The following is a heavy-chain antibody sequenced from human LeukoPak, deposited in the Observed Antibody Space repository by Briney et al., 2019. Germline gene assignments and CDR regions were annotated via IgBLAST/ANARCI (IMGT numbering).Heavy chain of an antibody. D-gene: IGHD3-10*01. CDR2: IIPSFGTI. V-gene: IGHV1-69*13. CDR3: ARGPRKGWFGELSYYFES. CDR1: GGTLSSYA. J-gene: IGHJ4*02. Sequence: SVKVSCKASGGTLSSYAISWVRQAPGQGLEWMGGIIPSFGTINYAQKFQGRVTITADESTSTAYMDLSSLRSEDTAVYYCARGPRKGWFGELSYYFESWGQGTQVTVSS.